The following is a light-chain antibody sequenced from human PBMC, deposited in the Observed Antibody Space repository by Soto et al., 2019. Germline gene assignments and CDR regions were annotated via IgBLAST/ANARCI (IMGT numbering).Light chain of an antibody. CDR2: KAS. V-gene: IGKV1-5*03. CDR1: QSVSSW. CDR3: LSGHSRP. Sequence: DIQMTQSPSTLSASVGDRVTITCRASQSVSSWLAWYQQKPGRAPKLLISKASRLESGVPSRFSGSGSGTDFTLTISSLQPEDFATYYCLSGHSRPFGGGTKVDIK. J-gene: IGKJ4*01.